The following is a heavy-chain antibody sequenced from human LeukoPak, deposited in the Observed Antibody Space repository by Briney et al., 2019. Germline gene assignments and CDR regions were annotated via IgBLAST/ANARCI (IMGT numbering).Heavy chain of an antibody. CDR1: GFTFSNAW. J-gene: IGHJ3*02. D-gene: IGHD3-22*01. V-gene: IGHV3-7*01. Sequence: GGSLRLSCAASGFTFSNAWMSWVRQAPGKGLEWVANIKQDGSEKYYVDSVKGRFTISRDNAKNSLYLQMNSLRAEDTAVYYCARGFSGYYLADAFDIWGQGTMVTVSS. CDR2: IKQDGSEK. CDR3: ARGFSGYYLADAFDI.